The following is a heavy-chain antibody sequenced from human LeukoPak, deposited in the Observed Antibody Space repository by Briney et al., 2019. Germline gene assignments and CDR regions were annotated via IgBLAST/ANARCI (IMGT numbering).Heavy chain of an antibody. CDR3: ARARGLYDSSGYPLDAFDI. D-gene: IGHD3-22*01. CDR1: GGSISSYY. CDR2: IYYSGST. J-gene: IGHJ3*02. V-gene: IGHV4-59*01. Sequence: PSETLSLTCTVSGGSISSYYWGWIRQPPGKGLEWIGYIYYSGSTNYNPSLKSRVTISVDTSKNQFSLKLSSVTAADAAVYYCARARGLYDSSGYPLDAFDIWGQGTMVTVSS.